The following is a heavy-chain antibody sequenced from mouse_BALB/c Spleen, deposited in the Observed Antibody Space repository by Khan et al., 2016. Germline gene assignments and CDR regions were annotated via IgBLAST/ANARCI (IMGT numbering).Heavy chain of an antibody. CDR1: GYTFTDYY. CDR3: ARSYYGYFAMDY. J-gene: IGHJ4*01. Sequence: QVQLKESGTELPRPGASVKLSCKASGYTFTDYYLHWVMQRTGQGLEWIGEIFPGSGSTYYHEKFKGKASLTADTSSSTAYMQLSSLTSEDSAVYCCARSYYGYFAMDYWGHGASVTVSS. V-gene: IGHV1-77*01. D-gene: IGHD1-2*01. CDR2: IFPGSGST.